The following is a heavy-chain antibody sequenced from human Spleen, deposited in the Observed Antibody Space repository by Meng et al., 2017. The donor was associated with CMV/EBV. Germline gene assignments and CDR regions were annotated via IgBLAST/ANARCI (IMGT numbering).Heavy chain of an antibody. Sequence: GESLKISCAASGFTFSNYAMSWVRQAPGKGLEWVSTISGNGRSTHFADSVKGRFTISRDNSENTLYLQMNSLRAEDTAVYYCARDTYYGSGNYYNDYYFDYWGQGTLVTVSS. J-gene: IGHJ4*02. V-gene: IGHV3-23*01. D-gene: IGHD3-10*01. CDR2: ISGNGRST. CDR1: GFTFSNYA. CDR3: ARDTYYGSGNYYNDYYFDY.